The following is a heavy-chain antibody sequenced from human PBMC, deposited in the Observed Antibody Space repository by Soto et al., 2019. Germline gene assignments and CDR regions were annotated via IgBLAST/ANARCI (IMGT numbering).Heavy chain of an antibody. D-gene: IGHD3-10*01. CDR1: GFTFSSYD. CDR3: ARGTGGDYSVMDV. J-gene: IGHJ6*02. Sequence: QVQLVESGGGVVQPGRSLRLSCAASGFTFSSYDMHWVRQAPGKGLEWVAVIWYDGINKYYADSVKGRFTISRDNSEPTLYLPVNSLREEDTAVYYRARGTGGDYSVMDVWGQGTTVTVS. V-gene: IGHV3-33*01. CDR2: IWYDGINK.